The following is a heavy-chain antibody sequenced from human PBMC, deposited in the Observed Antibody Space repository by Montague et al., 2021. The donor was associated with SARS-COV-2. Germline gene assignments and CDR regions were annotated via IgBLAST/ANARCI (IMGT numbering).Heavy chain of an antibody. CDR1: GGSFSGYY. V-gene: IGHV4-34*01. J-gene: IGHJ4*02. D-gene: IGHD6-19*01. Sequence: SKTLSLTCAVYGGSFSGYYWSWIRQPPGKGLEWIGEINHSGSTNYNPSLKSRVTISVDTSKNQFSLKLSSVTAADTAVYYCARSLNQQWLRFPPGAFFGYWGQGTLVTVSS. CDR2: INHSGST. CDR3: ARSLNQQWLRFPPGAFFGY.